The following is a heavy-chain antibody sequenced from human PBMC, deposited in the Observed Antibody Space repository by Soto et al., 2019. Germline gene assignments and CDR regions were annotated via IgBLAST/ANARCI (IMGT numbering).Heavy chain of an antibody. Sequence: SGESLKISCKGSGYSFTSYWISWVRQMPGKGLEWMGRIDPSDSYTNYSPSFQGHVTISADKSISTAYLQWSSLKASDTAMYYCARLEDYGGNSGLGYFDYWGQGTLVTVSS. D-gene: IGHD4-17*01. CDR1: GYSFTSYW. V-gene: IGHV5-10-1*01. J-gene: IGHJ4*02. CDR3: ARLEDYGGNSGLGYFDY. CDR2: IDPSDSYT.